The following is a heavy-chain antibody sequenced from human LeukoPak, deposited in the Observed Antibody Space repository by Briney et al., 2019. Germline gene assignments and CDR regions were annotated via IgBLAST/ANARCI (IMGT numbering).Heavy chain of an antibody. CDR1: GGSISSYY. V-gene: IGHV4-59*01. J-gene: IGHJ5*02. CDR2: IYYSGST. CDR3: TRTNYGDYNWFDP. D-gene: IGHD4-17*01. Sequence: SGTLSLTCTVSGGSISSYYWSWIRQPPGKGLEWIGYIYYSGSTNYNPSLKSRVTMSVDTSKNQFSLKVTSVTAADTAIYYCTRTNYGDYNWFDPWGQGTLVTVSS.